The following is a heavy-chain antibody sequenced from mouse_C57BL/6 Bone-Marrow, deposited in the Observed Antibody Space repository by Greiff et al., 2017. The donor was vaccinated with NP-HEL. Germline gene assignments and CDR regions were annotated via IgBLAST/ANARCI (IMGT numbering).Heavy chain of an antibody. Sequence: QVQLQQSGAELVKPGASVKISCKASGYAFSSYWMNWVKQRPGKGLEWIGQIYPGDGDTNYNGKFKGKATLTADKSSSTAYMQLSSLTSDDSAVYFCARYYCSSYYFDYWGQGNTLTVSS. V-gene: IGHV1-80*01. CDR1: GYAFSSYW. CDR2: IYPGDGDT. CDR3: ARYYCSSYYFDY. D-gene: IGHD1-1*01. J-gene: IGHJ2*01.